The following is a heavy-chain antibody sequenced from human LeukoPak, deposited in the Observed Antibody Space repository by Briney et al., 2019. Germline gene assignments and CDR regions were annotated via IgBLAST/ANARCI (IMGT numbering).Heavy chain of an antibody. J-gene: IGHJ6*03. CDR1: GYTFTGYY. V-gene: IGHV1-46*01. Sequence: ASVKVSCKASGYTFTGYYMHWVRQAPGQGLEWMGIINPSGGSTSYAQKFQGRVTMTRDTSTSTVYMELSSLRSEDTAVYYCARDWVAYCSGGSCRLNYMDVWGKGTTVTISS. D-gene: IGHD2-15*01. CDR3: ARDWVAYCSGGSCRLNYMDV. CDR2: INPSGGST.